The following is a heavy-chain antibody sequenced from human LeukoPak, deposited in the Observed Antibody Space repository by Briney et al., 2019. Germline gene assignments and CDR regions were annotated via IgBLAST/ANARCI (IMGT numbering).Heavy chain of an antibody. Sequence: PSETLSLTCTVPGGSISSNYWSWIRQPPGKGLEWIGYIHSSGSTNYNPSLKSRVTISMDTSKNQFSLQLSSVTAADTAVYYCARDVTPATLWGQGTLVTVSS. CDR2: IHSSGST. CDR1: GGSISSNY. V-gene: IGHV4-59*01. CDR3: ARDVTPATL. D-gene: IGHD3-16*01. J-gene: IGHJ4*02.